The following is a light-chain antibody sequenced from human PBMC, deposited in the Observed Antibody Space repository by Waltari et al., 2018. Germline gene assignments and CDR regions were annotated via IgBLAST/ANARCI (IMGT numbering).Light chain of an antibody. V-gene: IGKV1-5*01. J-gene: IGKJ3*01. CDR3: QQFNSYPVT. CDR2: DAS. CDR1: QTISSW. Sequence: DIQMTQSPSTLSASVGDRVTITCRASQTISSWLAWYQQKAGKAPKLLIYDASTLESGVPSRFSGSGSGTEFTLTISSLHPDDFATYYCQQFNSYPVTFGPGTKVDIK.